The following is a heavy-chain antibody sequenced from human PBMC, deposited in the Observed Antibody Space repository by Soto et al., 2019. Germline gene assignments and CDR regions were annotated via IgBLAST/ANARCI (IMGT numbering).Heavy chain of an antibody. J-gene: IGHJ5*02. CDR3: ARLVGCLGLCWFDP. CDR1: GGSISSSSYY. D-gene: IGHD2-21*01. CDR2: IYYSGST. V-gene: IGHV4-39*01. Sequence: PSETLSLTCTVSGGSISSSSYYWGWIRQPPGKGLEWIGSIYYSGSTYYNPSLKSRVTISVDTSKNQFSLKLSSVTAADTAVYYCARLVGCLGLCWFDPWGQGTLVTVS.